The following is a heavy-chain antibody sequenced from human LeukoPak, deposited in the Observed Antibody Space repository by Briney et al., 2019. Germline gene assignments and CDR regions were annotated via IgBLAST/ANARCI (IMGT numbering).Heavy chain of an antibody. CDR1: RFTFSSYS. CDR2: ISSSGSYI. CDR3: ARAAWELRFDY. D-gene: IGHD1-26*01. V-gene: IGHV3-21*01. Sequence: GGSLRLSCAASRFTFSSYSMNWVRQAPGKGLEWVSSISSSGSYIYYADSVEGRFTISRDNAKNSLYLQMNSLRVEDTAVYYCARAAWELRFDYWGQGTLVTVSS. J-gene: IGHJ4*02.